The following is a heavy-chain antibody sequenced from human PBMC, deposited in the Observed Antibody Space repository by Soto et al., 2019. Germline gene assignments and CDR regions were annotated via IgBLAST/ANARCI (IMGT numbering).Heavy chain of an antibody. CDR3: AAEFTPYYYGSGPGGGSGYYYYGMDV. D-gene: IGHD3-10*01. CDR2: IVVGSGNT. J-gene: IGHJ6*02. V-gene: IGHV1-58*01. CDR1: GFTFTSSA. Sequence: GASVKVSCKASGFTFTSSAVQWVRQARGQRLEWIGWIVVGSGNTNYAQKFQERVTITRDMSTSTAYMELSSLRSEDTAVYYCAAEFTPYYYGSGPGGGSGYYYYGMDVWGQGTTVTVSS.